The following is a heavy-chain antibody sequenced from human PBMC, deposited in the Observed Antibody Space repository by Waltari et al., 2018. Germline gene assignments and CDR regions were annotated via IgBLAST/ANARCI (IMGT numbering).Heavy chain of an antibody. Sequence: QVQLQQWGAGLLKPSETLSLTCAVYGGSFSGYYWSWIRQPPGKGLEWIGESNHSGSTNYNPSLKIRVTISVDTSKNQFSLKLSSVTAADTAVYYCARGRGTSNYYYYGMDVWGQGTTVTVSS. CDR2: SNHSGST. CDR1: GGSFSGYY. V-gene: IGHV4-34*01. J-gene: IGHJ6*02. D-gene: IGHD1-7*01. CDR3: ARGRGTSNYYYYGMDV.